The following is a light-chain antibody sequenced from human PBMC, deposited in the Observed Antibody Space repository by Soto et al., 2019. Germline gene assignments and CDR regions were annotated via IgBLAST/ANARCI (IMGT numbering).Light chain of an antibody. CDR2: AVN. CDR3: CSYAGRYTWV. V-gene: IGLV2-11*01. J-gene: IGLJ3*02. CDR1: SSDVGDYNY. Sequence: QSALTQPRAVSGSPGQSVTISCTGTSSDVGDYNYVSWYQQHPGKAPKLLIYAVNMRPSGVPDRFSGSKSGNTASLTISGLQAEDEADYSCCSYAGRYTWVFGGGTTLTVL.